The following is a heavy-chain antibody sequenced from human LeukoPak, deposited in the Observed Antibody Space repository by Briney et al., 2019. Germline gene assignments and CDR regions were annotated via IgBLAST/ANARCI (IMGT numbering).Heavy chain of an antibody. CDR2: ISGGST. Sequence: PGGSLRLSCAASGFTVSSNEMRWVRQAPGKGLEWVSSISGGSTYYADSRKGRFTISRDNSKNTLHLQMNSLRAEDTAVYYCASSAIRIVVVTAFNLWGQGTLVTVSS. CDR3: ASSAIRIVVVTAFNL. CDR1: GFTVSSNE. V-gene: IGHV3-38-3*01. J-gene: IGHJ5*02. D-gene: IGHD2-21*02.